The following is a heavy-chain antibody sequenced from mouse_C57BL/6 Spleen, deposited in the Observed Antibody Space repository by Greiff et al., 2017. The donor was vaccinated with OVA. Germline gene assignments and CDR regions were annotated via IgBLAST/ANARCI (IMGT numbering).Heavy chain of an antibody. V-gene: IGHV1-50*01. CDR1: GYTFTSYW. D-gene: IGHD1-1*01. CDR3: ARITTVVAKGYFDV. Sequence: VQLQQPGAELVKPGASVKLSCKASGYTFTSYWMQWVKQRPGQGLEWIGEIDPSDSYTNYNQKFKGKATLTVDTSSSTAYMQLSSLTSEDSAVYYCARITTVVAKGYFDVWGTGTTVTVSS. CDR2: IDPSDSYT. J-gene: IGHJ1*03.